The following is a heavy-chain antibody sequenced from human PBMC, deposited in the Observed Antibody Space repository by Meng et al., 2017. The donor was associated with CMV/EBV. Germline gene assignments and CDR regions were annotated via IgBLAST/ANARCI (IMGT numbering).Heavy chain of an antibody. V-gene: IGHV3-49*04. CDR1: GFTFGDYA. CDR2: IRSKAYGGTT. Sequence: GGSLRLSCTASGFTFGDYAMSWVRQAPRKGLEWVGFIRSKAYGGTTEYAASVKGRFTISRDDSKSIAYLQMNSLKTEDTAVYYCTRSPFGVVVWFDPWGQGTLVTVSS. J-gene: IGHJ5*02. D-gene: IGHD3-3*01. CDR3: TRSPFGVVVWFDP.